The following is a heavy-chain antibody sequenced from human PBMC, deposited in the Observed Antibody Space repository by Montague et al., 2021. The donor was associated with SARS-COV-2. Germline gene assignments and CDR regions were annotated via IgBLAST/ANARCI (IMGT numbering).Heavy chain of an antibody. D-gene: IGHD1-1*01. CDR1: GDSISSGTHY. Sequence: TLSLTCTVSGDSISSGTHYWSWIWQPAGKGLDWIGRIYTSGSTNYNPSLKSRVTISVDTSNNQFSLNLSSVTAANTAVYYCAGVGRNAYRFFDFWGQGSPVTVSS. CDR2: IYTSGST. V-gene: IGHV4-61*02. J-gene: IGHJ4*02. CDR3: AGVGRNAYRFFDF.